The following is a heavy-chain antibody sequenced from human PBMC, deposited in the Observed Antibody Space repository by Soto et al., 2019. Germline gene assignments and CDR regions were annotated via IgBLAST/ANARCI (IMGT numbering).Heavy chain of an antibody. Sequence: SESLSLTCTLAGSPISSYYWSWIRHPPGKGLEWIGYIYDSGRTIYDPSPERRLTMSVDKAKNQFSLTLRSVTAAHTAVFSCARGTKYYYQGMEVWGEGTTVTVSS. CDR1: GSPISSYY. CDR3: ARGTKYYYQGMEV. V-gene: IGHV4-59*01. J-gene: IGHJ6*04. CDR2: IYDSGRT.